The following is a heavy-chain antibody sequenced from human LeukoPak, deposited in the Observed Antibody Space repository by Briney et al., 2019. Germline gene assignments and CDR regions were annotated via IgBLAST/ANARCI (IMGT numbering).Heavy chain of an antibody. V-gene: IGHV1-69*04. CDR3: ARGKLGGITGTTCLDY. Sequence: AASVKVSCKASGGTFSSYAISWVRQAPGQGLEWMGRIIPILGIANYAQKFQGRVTITADKSTSTAYMELRSLRSDDTAVYYCARGKLGGITGTTCLDYWGQGTLVTVSS. D-gene: IGHD1-7*01. J-gene: IGHJ4*02. CDR2: IIPILGIA. CDR1: GGTFSSYA.